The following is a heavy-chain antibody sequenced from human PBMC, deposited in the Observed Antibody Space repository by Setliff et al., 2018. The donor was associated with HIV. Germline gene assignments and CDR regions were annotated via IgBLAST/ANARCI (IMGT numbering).Heavy chain of an antibody. V-gene: IGHV4-59*08. J-gene: IGHJ4*02. D-gene: IGHD3-10*01. Sequence: ASETLSLTCTVSGVSISNYYWSWIRQPPGTGLEWIGYIYGSGRTFYNPSLKNRVAISADTSKGQFSLRLSYVTAADTAVYYCVRQGPGSSPPHFGDWGEGTLVTVSS. CDR1: GVSISNYY. CDR2: IYGSGRT. CDR3: VRQGPGSSPPHFGD.